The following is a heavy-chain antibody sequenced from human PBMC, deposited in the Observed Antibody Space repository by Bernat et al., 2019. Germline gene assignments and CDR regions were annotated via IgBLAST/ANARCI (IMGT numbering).Heavy chain of an antibody. CDR3: ARVYRASYDY. CDR2: IWYDGSNK. D-gene: IGHD2-2*01. CDR1: GFTFSNYG. J-gene: IGHJ4*02. Sequence: VQLVESGGGVVQPGRSVRLSCAASGFTFSNYGMHWVRQAPGKGLEWVAVIWYDGSNKYYADSVKGRFTISRDNSKNTLYLQMITLRAEDTAVYYCARVYRASYDYWRQGTLVTVSS. V-gene: IGHV3-33*01.